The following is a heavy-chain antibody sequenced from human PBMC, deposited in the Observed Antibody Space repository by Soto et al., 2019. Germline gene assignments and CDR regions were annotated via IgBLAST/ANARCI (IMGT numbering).Heavy chain of an antibody. D-gene: IGHD1-26*01. CDR3: ATSHSGSYLAY. Sequence: SETLSLTCTVSGGSISSYYWSWIRQSPGKGLEWIGYIYYSGSTDYNPSLKSRVTISVDTSKNQFSLKLSSVTAADTAVYYCATSHSGSYLAYWGQGTLVTVSS. V-gene: IGHV4-59*12. J-gene: IGHJ4*02. CDR1: GGSISSYY. CDR2: IYYSGST.